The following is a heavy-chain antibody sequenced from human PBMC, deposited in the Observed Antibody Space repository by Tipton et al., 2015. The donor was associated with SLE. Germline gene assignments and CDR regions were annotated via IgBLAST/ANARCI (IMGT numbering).Heavy chain of an antibody. D-gene: IGHD3-16*02. CDR2: IYYSGST. J-gene: IGHJ3*02. CDR1: GGSISTSNHY. V-gene: IGHV4-39*07. CDR3: ARGVTHHVMLTYGGVIAPGGGFDI. Sequence: TLSLTCTVSGGSISTSNHYWGWIRQPPGKGLEWIGSIYYSGSTYYTPSLESRVSISVDTSKKQFSLKLSSVTAADTAVYYCARGVTHHVMLTYGGVIAPGGGFDIWGQGTTVIVSS.